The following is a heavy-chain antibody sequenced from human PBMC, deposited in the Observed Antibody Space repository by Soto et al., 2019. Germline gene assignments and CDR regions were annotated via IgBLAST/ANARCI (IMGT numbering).Heavy chain of an antibody. CDR3: AKDRLHTVVTHPFDY. J-gene: IGHJ4*02. D-gene: IGHD2-15*01. V-gene: IGHV3-23*01. CDR1: GFTFSSYA. Sequence: SLRLSCAASGFTFSSYAMSWVRQAPGKGLEWVSAISGSGGSTYYADSVKGRFTISRDNSKNTLYLQMNSLRAEDTAVYYCAKDRLHTVVTHPFDYWGQGTLVTVSS. CDR2: ISGSGGST.